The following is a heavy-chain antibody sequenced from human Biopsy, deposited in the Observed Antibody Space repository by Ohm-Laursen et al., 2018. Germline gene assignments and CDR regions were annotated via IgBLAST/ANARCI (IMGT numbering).Heavy chain of an antibody. D-gene: IGHD3-3*01. Sequence: SETLSLTCTVSGASMTGYFWTWVRQPAGKGLEWIGHIYTIGDTTYNPSLESRATMSLDTSENQFSLKMTSLTAADTAVYFCAREDEGLLRALDLWGQGTMVTVSS. CDR2: IYTIGDT. J-gene: IGHJ3*01. CDR3: AREDEGLLRALDL. CDR1: GASMTGYF. V-gene: IGHV4-4*07.